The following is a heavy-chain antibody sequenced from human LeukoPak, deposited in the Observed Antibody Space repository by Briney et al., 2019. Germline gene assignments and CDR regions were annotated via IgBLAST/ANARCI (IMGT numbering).Heavy chain of an antibody. J-gene: IGHJ4*02. CDR1: GGTFSSYA. Sequence: GASVKVSCKASGGTFSSYAISWVRQAPGQGLEWMGGIIPIFGTANYAQKFQGRVTITADKSTSTAYMELSSLRSGDAAVYYCAREEGGWYGVDYWGQGTLVTVSS. D-gene: IGHD6-19*01. V-gene: IGHV1-69*06. CDR3: AREEGGWYGVDY. CDR2: IIPIFGTA.